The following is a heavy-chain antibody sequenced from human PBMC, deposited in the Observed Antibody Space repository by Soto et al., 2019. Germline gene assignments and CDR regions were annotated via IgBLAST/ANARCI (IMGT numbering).Heavy chain of an antibody. Sequence: GESLKISCKGSGYTFTNNWIAWVRQMPGKGLEWMGIIYPGDSDTRYSPSFQGQVTISADKSISTAYLQWSSLKASDTAMYYCARHGERNYYYYGMDVWGQGTTVTVSS. CDR3: ARHGERNYYYYGMDV. CDR1: GYTFTNNW. J-gene: IGHJ6*02. V-gene: IGHV5-51*01. CDR2: IYPGDSDT. D-gene: IGHD1-1*01.